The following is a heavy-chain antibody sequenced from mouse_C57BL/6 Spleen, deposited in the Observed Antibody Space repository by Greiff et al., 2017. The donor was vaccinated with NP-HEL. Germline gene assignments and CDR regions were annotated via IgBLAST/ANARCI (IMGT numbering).Heavy chain of an antibody. CDR2: ISSGGSYT. Sequence: EVMLVESGGDLVKPGGSLKLSCAASGFTFSSYGMSWVRQTPDKRLEWVATISSGGSYTYYPDNVKGRFTISRDNAKNNLYLQMSHLKSEDTAMYYCARGDDGYYAWFAYWGQGTLVTVSA. CDR1: GFTFSSYG. CDR3: ARGDDGYYAWFAY. D-gene: IGHD2-3*01. J-gene: IGHJ3*01. V-gene: IGHV5-4*03.